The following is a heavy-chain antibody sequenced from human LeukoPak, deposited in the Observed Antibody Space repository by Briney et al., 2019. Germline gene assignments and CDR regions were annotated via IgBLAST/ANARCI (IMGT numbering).Heavy chain of an antibody. CDR2: ISYSGST. CDR3: ARRLEMATVHFDY. D-gene: IGHD5-24*01. CDR1: GGSISSDY. J-gene: IGHJ4*02. Sequence: SQTLSLTCTVSGGSISSDYWSWIRQPPGKGLEWIGYISYSGSTNYNPSLKSRVTISVDTSKNQFSLKLSSVTAADTAVYYCARRLEMATVHFDYWGQGTLVTVSS. V-gene: IGHV4-59*08.